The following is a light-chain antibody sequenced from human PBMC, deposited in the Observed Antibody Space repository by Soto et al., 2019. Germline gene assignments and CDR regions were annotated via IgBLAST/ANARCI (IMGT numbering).Light chain of an antibody. V-gene: IGLV2-14*01. CDR2: ELI. J-gene: IGLJ2*01. Sequence: QSALTQPASVSGSTGQSITISCTGSSSDIGGYRYVSWYQQYPGKAPKLIIYELIKRPSGVSNRFSGSKSANTASLTISGLQADDEADYYCSSSTSGSTYVVFGGGTKVTVL. CDR3: SSSTSGSTYVV. CDR1: SSDIGGYRY.